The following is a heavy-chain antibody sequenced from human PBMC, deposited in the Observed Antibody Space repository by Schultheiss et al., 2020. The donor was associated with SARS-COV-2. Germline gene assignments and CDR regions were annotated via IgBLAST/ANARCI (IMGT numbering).Heavy chain of an antibody. D-gene: IGHD3-3*01. J-gene: IGHJ6*03. Sequence: GGSLRLSCAASGFTFSNAWMSWVRQAPGKGLEWVGRIKSKTDGGTTDYAAPVKGRFTISRDDSKNTLYLQMNSLKTEDTAVYYCTTDPADFWGIRAYYYYMDVWGKGTTVTVAS. CDR3: TTDPADFWGIRAYYYYMDV. CDR1: GFTFSNAW. V-gene: IGHV3-15*01. CDR2: IKSKTDGGTT.